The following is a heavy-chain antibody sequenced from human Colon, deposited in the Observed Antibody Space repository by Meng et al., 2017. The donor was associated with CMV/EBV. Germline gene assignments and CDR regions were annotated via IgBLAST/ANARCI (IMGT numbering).Heavy chain of an antibody. D-gene: IGHD1-26*01. V-gene: IGHV4-39*01. CDR2: IYYSGST. CDR1: GGSISSSSYY. J-gene: IGHJ4*02. Sequence: CTVSGGSISSSSYYWGWIRQPPGKGLEWIGSIYYSGSTCYSPSLKSRVTISVDTSKNQFSLKLSSVTAADTAVYYCGVGATPLHFDYWGQGTLVTVSS. CDR3: GVGATPLHFDY.